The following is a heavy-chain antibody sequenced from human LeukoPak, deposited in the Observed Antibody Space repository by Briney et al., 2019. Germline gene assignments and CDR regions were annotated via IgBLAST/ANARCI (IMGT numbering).Heavy chain of an antibody. CDR2: IIPIFGTA. J-gene: IGHJ6*03. D-gene: IGHD5-18*01. CDR1: GGTFSSYA. CDR3: ARTQGGTQLRYMDV. V-gene: IGHV1-69*13. Sequence: GASVKVSCKASGGTFSSYAISWVRQAPGQGLEWMGGIIPIFGTANHAQKFQGRVTITADESTSTAYMELSSLRSEDTAVYYCARTQGGTQLRYMDVWGKGTTVTISS.